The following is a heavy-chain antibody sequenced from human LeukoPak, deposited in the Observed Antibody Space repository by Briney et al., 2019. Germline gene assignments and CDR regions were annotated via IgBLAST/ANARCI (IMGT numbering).Heavy chain of an antibody. Sequence: SGTLALTFPVSGGSISSSSYYWGWIRQPPGEGLGWVWGIFYSGVTYYNPSLKSRVTISVDTSKNQFSLKLRSVTAADTAVYYCARSSRRNSLRVFGVVTKDQYYFDSWGQGTLVTVSS. D-gene: IGHD3-3*01. V-gene: IGHV4-39*07. CDR1: GGSISSSSYY. CDR2: IFYSGVT. CDR3: ARSSRRNSLRVFGVVTKDQYYFDS. J-gene: IGHJ4*02.